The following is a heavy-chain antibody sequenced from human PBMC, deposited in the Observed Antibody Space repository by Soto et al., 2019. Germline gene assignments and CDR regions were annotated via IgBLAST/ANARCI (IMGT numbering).Heavy chain of an antibody. Sequence: PGGSLRLSCAASGFTFSSYWMHWVRQAPGKGLVWVSRINSDGSSTGYADSVKGRFTISRDNAKNTLYLQMNSLRAEDTAVYYCAREDRYYDFWSGSDYWGQGTLVTVSS. D-gene: IGHD3-3*01. J-gene: IGHJ4*02. CDR3: AREDRYYDFWSGSDY. CDR1: GFTFSSYW. V-gene: IGHV3-74*01. CDR2: INSDGSST.